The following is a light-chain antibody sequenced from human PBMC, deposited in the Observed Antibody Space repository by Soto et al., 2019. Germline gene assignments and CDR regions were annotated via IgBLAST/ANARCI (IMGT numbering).Light chain of an antibody. CDR1: QSISTN. Sequence: DIQMTQSPSSLSASVGDRLTINCRASQSISTNLNWYQQTPGKAPKLLIYAASTLQSGVPSRFSGSGSGTDFTLTISSLQPEDFATYYCQQSYSTPRTFGQGTKVDIK. CDR2: AAS. V-gene: IGKV1-39*01. CDR3: QQSYSTPRT. J-gene: IGKJ1*01.